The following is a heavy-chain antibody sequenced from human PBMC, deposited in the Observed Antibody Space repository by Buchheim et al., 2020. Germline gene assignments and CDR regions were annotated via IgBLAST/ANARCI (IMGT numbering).Heavy chain of an antibody. CDR1: GFTFSSYA. V-gene: IGHV3-30*04. Sequence: QVQLVESGGGVVQPGRSLRLSCAASGFTFSSYAMHRVRQAPGKGLEWVAVISYDGSNKYYADSVKGRFTISRDNSKNTLYLQMNSLRAEDTAVYYCAREGILRRFDYWGQGTL. J-gene: IGHJ4*02. CDR3: AREGILRRFDY. D-gene: IGHD5-24*01. CDR2: ISYDGSNK.